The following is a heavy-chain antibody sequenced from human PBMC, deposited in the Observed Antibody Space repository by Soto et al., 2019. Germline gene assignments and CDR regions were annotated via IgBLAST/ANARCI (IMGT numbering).Heavy chain of an antibody. CDR3: ARGGIYFFVSGMDV. D-gene: IGHD1-26*01. J-gene: IGHJ6*02. CDR1: GYTFTSYA. V-gene: IGHV1-3*01. CDR2: INAGNGNT. Sequence: ASVTVSCKASGYTFTSYAMRWVRQAPGQRLEWMGWINAGNGNTKYSQKFQGRVTITRDTSASTAYMELSSLRSEDSALYHCARGGIYFFVSGMDVWGQGTTVTVSS.